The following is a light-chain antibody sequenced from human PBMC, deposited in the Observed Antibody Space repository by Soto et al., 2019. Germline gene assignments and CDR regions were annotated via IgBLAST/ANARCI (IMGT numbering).Light chain of an antibody. CDR3: QQYDNSPLT. Sequence: EIVLTQSPGTLSLSPGERATLSCRASHSVSSSFLAWYQQKPGQAPRLLIYGASSRATGIPDRFSGSGSGTDFTLTISRLEPEDFAVYYCQQYDNSPLTFGGGTKVEIK. V-gene: IGKV3-20*01. CDR2: GAS. CDR1: HSVSSSF. J-gene: IGKJ4*01.